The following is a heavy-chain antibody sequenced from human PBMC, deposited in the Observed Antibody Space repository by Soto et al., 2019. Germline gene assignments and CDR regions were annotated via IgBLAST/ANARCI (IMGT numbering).Heavy chain of an antibody. Sequence: LSVAASGFSLSSYSMNLIHQAPGKGLEWVSYISSSNSTIYYADSVKDRFSISRDNAKNSLYLQMNSLRDEDTAVYYCARDCCEGNWFDPWGQGTLVTVSS. CDR2: ISSSNSTI. CDR3: ARDCCEGNWFDP. D-gene: IGHD2-15*01. V-gene: IGHV3-48*02. CDR1: GFSLSSYS. J-gene: IGHJ5*02.